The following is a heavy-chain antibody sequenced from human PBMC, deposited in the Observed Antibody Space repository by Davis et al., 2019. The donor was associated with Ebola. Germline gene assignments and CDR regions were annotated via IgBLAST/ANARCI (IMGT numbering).Heavy chain of an antibody. J-gene: IGHJ4*02. V-gene: IGHV5-51*01. Sequence: GESLKISCKDSGNSFTSHWIGWVRQRPGKGLEWMGIIYPGDSDTRYSPSFQGQVTISADKSISTAYLQWSSLKASDTAMYYCARLGARRAVAALDYWGQGTLVTVSS. D-gene: IGHD6-19*01. CDR3: ARLGARRAVAALDY. CDR1: GNSFTSHW. CDR2: IYPGDSDT.